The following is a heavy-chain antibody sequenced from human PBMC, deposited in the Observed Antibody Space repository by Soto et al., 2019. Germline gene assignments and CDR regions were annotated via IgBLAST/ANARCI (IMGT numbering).Heavy chain of an antibody. CDR3: AKDRPDYYGDFTGDFDY. Sequence: EVQLLESGGGLVQPGGSRRLSWEASGLTFSSYAMSGVRQAPGKGLEWVSAISGSGGSTYYADSVKGRFTISRDNSKNTLYLQMNSLRAEDTAVYYCAKDRPDYYGDFTGDFDYWGQGTLVTVSS. D-gene: IGHD4-17*01. J-gene: IGHJ4*02. CDR2: ISGSGGST. CDR1: GLTFSSYA. V-gene: IGHV3-23*01.